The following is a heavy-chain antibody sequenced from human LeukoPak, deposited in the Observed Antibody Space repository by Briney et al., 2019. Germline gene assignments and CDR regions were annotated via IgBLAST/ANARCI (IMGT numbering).Heavy chain of an antibody. CDR3: ARVPIVVVPAAMYVYGMDV. CDR2: INHSGST. CDR1: GGSFSGYY. D-gene: IGHD2-2*01. J-gene: IGHJ6*04. Sequence: SETLSLTCAVYGGSFSGYYWSWIRQPPGKGLEWIGEINHSGSTSYNPSLKSRVTISVETSKNQFSLKLSSVTAADTAVYYCARVPIVVVPAAMYVYGMDVWGKGTTVTVSS. V-gene: IGHV4-34*01.